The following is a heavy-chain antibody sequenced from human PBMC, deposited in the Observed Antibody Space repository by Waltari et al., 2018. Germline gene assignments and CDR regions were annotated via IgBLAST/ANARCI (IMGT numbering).Heavy chain of an antibody. CDR2: IFYIGTA. V-gene: IGHV4-30-4*08. D-gene: IGHD6-19*01. CDR1: NASVSSGDYY. J-gene: IGHJ3*01. Sequence: QVQLQESGPGLVKPSQTLSPTCSVSNASVSSGDYYWAWIRQHPGRGLEWIGYIFYIGTAYYNPSLKSRLAISVDTSKDQFSLKLASVTAADTAVYYCAKVSIWLVFGGDAFDVWGQGALVTVSS. CDR3: AKVSIWLVFGGDAFDV.